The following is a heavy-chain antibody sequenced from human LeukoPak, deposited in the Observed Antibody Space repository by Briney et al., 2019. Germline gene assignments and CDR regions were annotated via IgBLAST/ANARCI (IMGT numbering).Heavy chain of an antibody. V-gene: IGHV4-38-2*02. J-gene: IGHJ6*04. CDR1: GYSISSGYY. Sequence: SETLSLTCTVSGYSISSGYYWGWIRQPPGKGLEWIGSIYHSGSTYYNPSLKSRVTISVDTSKNQFSLKLSSVTAADTAVYYCARETCYYDSSGYYHPLDVWGKGTTVTISS. CDR2: IYHSGST. CDR3: ARETCYYDSSGYYHPLDV. D-gene: IGHD3-22*01.